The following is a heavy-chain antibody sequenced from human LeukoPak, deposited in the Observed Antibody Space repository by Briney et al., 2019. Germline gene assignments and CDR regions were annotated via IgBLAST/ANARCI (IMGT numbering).Heavy chain of an antibody. V-gene: IGHV1-2*06. CDR2: INPNSGGT. Sequence: ASVKVSCKASGYTFTGYYMHWVRQAPGQGLEWMGRINPNSGGTNYAQKFQGRVTMTRDTSISTAYMELSRLRSDDTAVYYCARGRRAERITIFGVAIDYWGQGTLVTVSS. J-gene: IGHJ4*02. CDR1: GYTFTGYY. D-gene: IGHD3-3*01. CDR3: ARGRRAERITIFGVAIDY.